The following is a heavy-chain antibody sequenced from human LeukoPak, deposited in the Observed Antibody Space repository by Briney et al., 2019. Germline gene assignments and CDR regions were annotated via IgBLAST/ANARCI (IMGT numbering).Heavy chain of an antibody. Sequence: SQTLSLTCTVSGGSISSGSYYWSWIRQPAGKGLEWIGRIYTSGSTNYNPSLKSRVTISVDTSKNQFSLKLRSVTAADTAVYYCARDGYNYRAFDIWGQGTMVTVSS. D-gene: IGHD5-24*01. CDR1: GGSISSGSYY. CDR3: ARDGYNYRAFDI. CDR2: IYTSGST. V-gene: IGHV4-61*02. J-gene: IGHJ3*02.